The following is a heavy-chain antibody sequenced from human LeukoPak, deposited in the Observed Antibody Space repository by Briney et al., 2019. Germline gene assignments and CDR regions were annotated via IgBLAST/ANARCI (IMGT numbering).Heavy chain of an antibody. CDR3: ARGGYYGSGNDFRFDP. CDR1: GGSISGSNYY. Sequence: PSETLSLTCTVSGGSISGSNYYWGWIRQPPGKGLEWIGSILNSASIYYNPSLKSRVTISVDTSKNQFSLKLTSVTAADTAVYYCARGGYYGSGNDFRFDPWGQGTLVTVSS. V-gene: IGHV4-39*01. CDR2: ILNSASI. D-gene: IGHD3-10*01. J-gene: IGHJ5*02.